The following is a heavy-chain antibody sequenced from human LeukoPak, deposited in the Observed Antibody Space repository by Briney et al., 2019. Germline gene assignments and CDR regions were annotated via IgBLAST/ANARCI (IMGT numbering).Heavy chain of an antibody. J-gene: IGHJ5*02. CDR2: IKYDGSEK. CDR1: GFTFSNYW. CDR3: TRDQT. V-gene: IGHV3-7*01. Sequence: GGSLRLSCAASGFTFSNYWMSWVRQAPGKGLEWVAHIKYDGSEKYYVDSVKGRFTISRDNAKNSLYLQMNSLRAEDTAVYYCTRDQTWGQGTLVTASS.